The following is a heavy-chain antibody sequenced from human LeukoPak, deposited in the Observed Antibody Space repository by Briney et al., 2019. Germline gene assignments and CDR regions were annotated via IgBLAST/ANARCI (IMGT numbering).Heavy chain of an antibody. CDR3: AKDRAPYFDVMDV. V-gene: IGHV3-64D*06. CDR2: IRINGGST. CDR1: GFTFSSYA. D-gene: IGHD2/OR15-2a*01. Sequence: PGGSLRLSCSASGFTFSSYAMHWVRQAPGKGLEYVSGIRINGGSTYYAGSVKGRFTISRDNSKNTLYLQMSSLRAEDTAVYYCAKDRAPYFDVMDVWGQGTTVTVSS. J-gene: IGHJ6*02.